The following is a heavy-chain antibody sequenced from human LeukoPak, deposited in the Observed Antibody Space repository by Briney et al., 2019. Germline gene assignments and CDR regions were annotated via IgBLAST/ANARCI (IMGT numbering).Heavy chain of an antibody. Sequence: GGSLRLSCAPSGFSFSTYAMTWVRQAPGKGLEWVSSISGSGGGTYYADSVKARFTISRDNSKNTLHLQMNSLRAEDTAVYYCAKDDRWLQFCCWGQGTLVTVSA. CDR2: ISGSGGGT. CDR3: AKDDRWLQFCC. D-gene: IGHD5-24*01. J-gene: IGHJ4*02. CDR1: GFSFSTYA. V-gene: IGHV3-23*01.